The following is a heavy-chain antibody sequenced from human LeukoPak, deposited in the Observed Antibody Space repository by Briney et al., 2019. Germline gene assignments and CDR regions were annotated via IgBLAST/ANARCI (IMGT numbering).Heavy chain of an antibody. CDR3: AKGGSGWYPAFDY. J-gene: IGHJ4*02. D-gene: IGHD6-19*01. Sequence: PGGSLTLSCAASGFTFSSYSMNWVRQAPGKGLEWVSSISSSSSYIYYADSVKGRFTISRDNSKNTLFLQMNSLRAEDTAVYYCAKGGSGWYPAFDYWGQGALVTVSS. CDR1: GFTFSSYS. V-gene: IGHV3-21*04. CDR2: ISSSSSYI.